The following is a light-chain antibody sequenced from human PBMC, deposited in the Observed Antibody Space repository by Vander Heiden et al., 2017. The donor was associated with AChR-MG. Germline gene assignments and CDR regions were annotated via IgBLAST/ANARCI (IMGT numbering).Light chain of an antibody. Sequence: DIVMTQSPDSLAVSLGERATINCKSSQSVLYSSNNNNYLAWYQQKPGQPPRLLIYWASTRESGVPERFSGSGSGTDFTLTISSLQAEDVAVYYCQQNDSTPRTFGQGTKVEIK. V-gene: IGKV4-1*01. CDR3: QQNDSTPRT. CDR1: QSVLYSSNNNNY. J-gene: IGKJ1*01. CDR2: WAS.